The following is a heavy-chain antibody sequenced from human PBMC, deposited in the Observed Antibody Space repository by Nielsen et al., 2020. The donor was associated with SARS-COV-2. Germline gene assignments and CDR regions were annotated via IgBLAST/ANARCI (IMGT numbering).Heavy chain of an antibody. CDR3: AHSNNWFDP. V-gene: IGHV2-5*02. CDR2: IYWDDAE. Sequence: SGPTLVKPTQTLTLTCTFSGFSLSTSGVGVGWIRQPPGKALEWLAVIYWDDAERYSPSLQSRLTITKDTSKNQVVLRMTNMGPVDTATYYCAHSNNWFDPWGQGTLVTVSS. J-gene: IGHJ5*02. CDR1: GFSLSTSGVG.